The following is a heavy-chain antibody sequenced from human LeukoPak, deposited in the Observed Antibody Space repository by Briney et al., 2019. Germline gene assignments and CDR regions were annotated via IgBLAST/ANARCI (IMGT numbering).Heavy chain of an antibody. J-gene: IGHJ4*02. V-gene: IGHV3-53*01. CDR2: IYSGGST. Sequence: GGSLRLSCAASEFSVGSNYMTWVRQAPGKGLEWVSLIYSGGSTYYAESVKGRFTISRDNSKNTVFLQMSSLRAEDTAVYYCARNYGDYVYTLGYWGQGTLVTVSS. CDR1: EFSVGSNY. CDR3: ARNYGDYVYTLGY. D-gene: IGHD4-17*01.